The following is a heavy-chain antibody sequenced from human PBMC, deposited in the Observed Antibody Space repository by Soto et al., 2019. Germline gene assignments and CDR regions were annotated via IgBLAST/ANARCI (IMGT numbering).Heavy chain of an antibody. J-gene: IGHJ4*02. D-gene: IGHD3-10*01. Sequence: QVQLVHSGPEVKKPGASVKVSCKTSGYVYISYGISWVRQAPGHGLEWVGWISAYTGKADYAQKFQGRVTMTTETSTSTAFLELRSLRSDDTAVYYCARDQRYYGSGSYYSDSWGQGTLVTVSS. CDR3: ARDQRYYGSGSYYSDS. CDR2: ISAYTGKA. V-gene: IGHV1-18*04. CDR1: GYVYISYG.